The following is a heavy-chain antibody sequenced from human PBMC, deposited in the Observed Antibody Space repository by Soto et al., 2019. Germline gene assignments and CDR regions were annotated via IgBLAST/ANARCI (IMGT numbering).Heavy chain of an antibody. Sequence: PGGSLRLSCAASGFTFSDHYMDWVRQAPGKGLEWVGRSRNRGNSYTTEYAASVKGRFTISRDNSKKSLYLQMSSLKTEDTAVYYCATDLSGTSGDYYYGMDVWGQGTTVTVSS. V-gene: IGHV3-72*01. CDR1: GFTFSDHY. D-gene: IGHD1-7*01. J-gene: IGHJ6*02. CDR3: ATDLSGTSGDYYYGMDV. CDR2: SRNRGNSYTT.